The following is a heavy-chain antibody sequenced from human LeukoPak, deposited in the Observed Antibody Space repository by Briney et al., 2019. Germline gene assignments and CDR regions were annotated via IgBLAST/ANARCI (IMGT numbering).Heavy chain of an antibody. CDR1: GFTFISFA. D-gene: IGHD3-22*01. CDR2: ISRTGVAT. Sequence: PGGSLRLSCAASGFTFISFAMSWVRQAPGKGLEWVSTISRTGVATYYANSVKGRFTISRDNAKNTLNLQMNSLRAEDTAVYYCARDLGQYYDTSDNWFDPWGQGTLVTVSS. CDR3: ARDLGQYYDTSDNWFDP. V-gene: IGHV3-23*01. J-gene: IGHJ5*02.